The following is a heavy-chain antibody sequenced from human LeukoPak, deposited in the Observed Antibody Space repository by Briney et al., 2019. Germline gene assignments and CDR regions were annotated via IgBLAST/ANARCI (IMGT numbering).Heavy chain of an antibody. Sequence: ASVKVSCKASGYTFTGYYMHWVRQAPGQGLERMGRINPNSGGTNYAQKFQGRVTMTRDTSISTAYMELSRLRSDDTAVYYCARGSPYGSGKTDYWGQGTLVTVSS. CDR1: GYTFTGYY. J-gene: IGHJ4*02. D-gene: IGHD3-10*01. CDR3: ARGSPYGSGKTDY. CDR2: INPNSGGT. V-gene: IGHV1-2*06.